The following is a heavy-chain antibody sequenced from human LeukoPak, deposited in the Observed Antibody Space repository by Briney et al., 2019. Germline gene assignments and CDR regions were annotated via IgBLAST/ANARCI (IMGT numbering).Heavy chain of an antibody. J-gene: IGHJ4*02. CDR2: IYHSGST. CDR3: ARMRIVGYYYDSSGYYFDY. V-gene: IGHV4-30-2*01. CDR1: GGSTSSGGYS. Sequence: PSETLSLTCAVSGGSTSSGGYSWSWIRQPPGKGLEWIGYIYHSGSTYYNPSLKSRVTISVDRSKNQFSLKLSSVTAADTAVYYCARMRIVGYYYDSSGYYFDYWGQGTLVTVSS. D-gene: IGHD3-22*01.